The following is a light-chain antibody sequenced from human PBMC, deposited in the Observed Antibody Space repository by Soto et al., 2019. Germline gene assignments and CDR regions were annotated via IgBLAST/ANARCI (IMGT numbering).Light chain of an antibody. V-gene: IGLV2-14*01. J-gene: IGLJ2*01. CDR3: SSYTRSTTRGVV. Sequence: QSALTQPASVSGSPGQSITISCTGTSSDLGGYNYVSWYQQHPGKAPKVIIYEVSNRPSGVSDRFSGSKSGNTASLTISGLQAEDEADYYCSSYTRSTTRGVVFGAGTKVTVL. CDR2: EVS. CDR1: SSDLGGYNY.